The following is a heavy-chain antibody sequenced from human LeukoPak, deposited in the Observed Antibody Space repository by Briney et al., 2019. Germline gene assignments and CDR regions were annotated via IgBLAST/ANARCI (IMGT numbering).Heavy chain of an antibody. Sequence: SETLSLTCTVSGGSISSYYWSWIRQPAGNGLEWIGRIYTSGSTNYNPSLKSRVTMSVDTSKNQFSLKLSSVTAADTAVYYCARSGVASGAFDIWGQGTMVTVSS. CDR3: ARSGVASGAFDI. D-gene: IGHD6-19*01. CDR1: GGSISSYY. J-gene: IGHJ3*02. V-gene: IGHV4-4*07. CDR2: IYTSGST.